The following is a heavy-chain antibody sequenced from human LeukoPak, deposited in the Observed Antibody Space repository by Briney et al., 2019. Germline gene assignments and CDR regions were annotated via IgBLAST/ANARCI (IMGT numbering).Heavy chain of an antibody. Sequence: SVNVSFTASGGTFSIYAISWVRQAPGQGLEWMGGIIPIFGTANYAQKFQGRVTITADESTSTAYMELSSLRSEDTAVYYCARDLLGYSYGYTFDYWGQGTLVTVSS. CDR3: ARDLLGYSYGYTFDY. J-gene: IGHJ4*02. CDR2: IIPIFGTA. CDR1: GGTFSIYA. D-gene: IGHD5-18*01. V-gene: IGHV1-69*13.